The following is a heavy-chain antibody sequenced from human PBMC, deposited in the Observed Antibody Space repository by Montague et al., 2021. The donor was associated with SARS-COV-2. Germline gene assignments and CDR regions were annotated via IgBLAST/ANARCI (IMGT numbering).Heavy chain of an antibody. Sequence: VKTTQTLTLTCTSSGFSLSTSGMCVSWIRQPPGKALEWLTLIDWDDDKYYSTSLKTRLTISKDTSKNQVVLTMTNMDPVDTATYYCARSYGTTVVTRAFDYWGQGTLVTVSS. CDR2: IDWDDDK. CDR3: ARSYGTTVVTRAFDY. V-gene: IGHV2-70*01. J-gene: IGHJ4*02. CDR1: GFSLSTSGMC. D-gene: IGHD4-23*01.